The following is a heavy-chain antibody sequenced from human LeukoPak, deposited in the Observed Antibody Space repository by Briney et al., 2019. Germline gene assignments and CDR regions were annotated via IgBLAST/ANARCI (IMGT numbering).Heavy chain of an antibody. CDR1: GFTVSGNY. D-gene: IGHD4-17*01. CDR2: ISSSSSYI. Sequence: GGSLRLSCAASGFTVSGNYMTWVRQAPGKGLEWVSSISSSSSYIYYADSVKGRFTISRDNAKNSLYLQMNSLRAEDTAVYYCARDALRPPRGDYWGQGTLVTVSS. J-gene: IGHJ4*02. V-gene: IGHV3-21*01. CDR3: ARDALRPPRGDY.